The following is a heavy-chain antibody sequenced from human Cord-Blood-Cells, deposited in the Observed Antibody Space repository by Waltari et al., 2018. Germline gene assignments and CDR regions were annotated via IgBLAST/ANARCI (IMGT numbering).Heavy chain of an antibody. CDR1: GGTFSSYA. Sequence: QVQLVQSGAEVKKPGSSVKVSCKASGGTFSSYAISWVRQAPGQGLEWMGRIIPSLGIAKYAQKFQGRVTITADKSTSTAYMELSSLRSEDTAVYYCAGSGYSYGYYYYYMDVWGKGTTVTVSS. J-gene: IGHJ6*03. D-gene: IGHD5-18*01. CDR3: AGSGYSYGYYYYYMDV. V-gene: IGHV1-69*09. CDR2: IIPSLGIA.